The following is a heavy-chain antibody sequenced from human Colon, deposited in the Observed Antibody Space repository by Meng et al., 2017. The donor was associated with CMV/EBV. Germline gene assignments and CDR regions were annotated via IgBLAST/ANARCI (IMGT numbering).Heavy chain of an antibody. CDR2: IRSKVYGGTT. V-gene: IGHV3-49*04. J-gene: IGHJ4*02. D-gene: IGHD3-22*01. CDR3: TRVVYYDSSGHYYSPDY. Sequence: GESLKISCTASGFIFGDYAMSWVRQAPGKGLEWVGFIRSKVYGGTTEYAASVKGRFTISRDDSKGIAYLQMNSLKVEDTAVYYCTRVVYYDSSGHYYSPDYWGQGTPVTVSS. CDR1: GFIFGDYA.